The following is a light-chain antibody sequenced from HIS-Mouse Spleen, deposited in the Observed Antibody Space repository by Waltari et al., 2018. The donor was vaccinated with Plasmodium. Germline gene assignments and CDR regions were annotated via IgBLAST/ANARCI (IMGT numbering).Light chain of an antibody. V-gene: IGKV1-39*01. J-gene: IGKJ1*01. CDR2: AAS. Sequence: DIQLSPSTSSLSVCVGSRVTITDLASQSISNYIYWYQQKPGKAPKLLIYAASSLESGVPTRVSGGGSGTDFTLTISSRQPEDCATDCGHKRYSIGKFGQGTKVEIK. CDR3: HKRYSIGK. CDR1: QSISNY.